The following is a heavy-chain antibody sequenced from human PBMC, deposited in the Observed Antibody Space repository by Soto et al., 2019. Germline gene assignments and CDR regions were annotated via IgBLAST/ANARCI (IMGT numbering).Heavy chain of an antibody. Sequence: SETLSLTCTVSGGSISSGGYYWSWIRQHPGKGLEWIGYIYYSGSTYYNPSLKSRLTISVDTSKNQFSLKLSSVTAADTAVYYCASGLREDYASGANNWFDPWGQGTLVTVSS. CDR2: IYYSGST. D-gene: IGHD3-10*01. V-gene: IGHV4-31*03. CDR1: GGSISSGGYY. CDR3: ASGLREDYASGANNWFDP. J-gene: IGHJ5*02.